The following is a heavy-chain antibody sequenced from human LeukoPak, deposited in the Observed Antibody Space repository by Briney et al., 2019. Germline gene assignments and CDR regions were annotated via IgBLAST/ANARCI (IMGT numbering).Heavy chain of an antibody. V-gene: IGHV1-18*01. CDR3: ARGLSHIPAAIPVGWFDP. CDR2: ISAYNGNT. D-gene: IGHD2-2*02. Sequence: ASVKVSCKASGYTFTSYGISWVRQASGQGLEWMGWISAYNGNTNYAQKLQGRVTMTTDTSTSTAYMELRSLRSDDTAVYYCARGLSHIPAAIPVGWFDPWGQGTLVTVSS. J-gene: IGHJ5*02. CDR1: GYTFTSYG.